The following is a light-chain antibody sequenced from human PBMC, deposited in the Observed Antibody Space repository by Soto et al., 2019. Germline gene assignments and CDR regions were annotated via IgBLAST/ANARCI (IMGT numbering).Light chain of an antibody. J-gene: IGLJ1*01. CDR2: EVS. CDR3: CSYAGSNYV. CDR1: SSDVGNYNL. V-gene: IGLV2-23*02. Sequence: QSVLTQPASVSGSPGQSITISCTGTSSDVGNYNLVSWYQHHPGKAPKLMIYEVSKRPSGVSNRFSGSKSGDTASLTISGLQAEDEADYCYCSYAGSNYVLGTGTKVTVL.